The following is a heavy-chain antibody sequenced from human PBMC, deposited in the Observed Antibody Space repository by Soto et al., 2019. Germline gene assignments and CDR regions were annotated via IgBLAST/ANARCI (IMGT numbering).Heavy chain of an antibody. D-gene: IGHD6-19*01. J-gene: IGHJ4*02. CDR1: GYSFTSYD. CDR2: ISAYNGDT. CDR3: ARDHAGSGWFRFDY. Sequence: GASVKVSCKASGYSFTSYDINWVRQATGQGLEWMGWISAYNGDTNYAQKLQGRVTMTTDTSTSTAYMELRSLRSDDTAMYYCARDHAGSGWFRFDYWGQGTLVTVSS. V-gene: IGHV1-18*01.